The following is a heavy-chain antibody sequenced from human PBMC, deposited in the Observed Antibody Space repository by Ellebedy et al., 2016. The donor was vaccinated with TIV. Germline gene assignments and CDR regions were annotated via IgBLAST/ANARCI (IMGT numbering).Heavy chain of an antibody. D-gene: IGHD3-10*01. CDR1: GFTFSSYS. V-gene: IGHV3-48*02. J-gene: IGHJ6*02. CDR2: ISSSSSTI. Sequence: GESLKISCAASGFTFSSYSMNWVRQAPGKGLEWVSYISSSSSTIYYADSVKGRFTISRDNAKNSLYLQMNSLRDEDTAVYYCARDFYGSGSYSAYYYGMDVWGQGTTVTVSS. CDR3: ARDFYGSGSYSAYYYGMDV.